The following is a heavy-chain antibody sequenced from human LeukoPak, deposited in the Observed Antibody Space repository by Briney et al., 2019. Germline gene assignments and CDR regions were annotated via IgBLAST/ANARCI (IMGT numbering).Heavy chain of an antibody. CDR1: VFTFRSYD. J-gene: IGHJ6*02. D-gene: IGHD6-19*01. V-gene: IGHV3-13*05. Sequence: GVSLSLSCAASVFTFRSYDMQWVGQATGKGMEWLSAIGTAGEPYYPGSVKGRFTISRENAKNYLYLQMNSLRAVDTAVYYCARAGHVGSGWYTVSDYYYGMDVWGQGTTVTVSS. CDR2: IGTAGEP. CDR3: ARAGHVGSGWYTVSDYYYGMDV.